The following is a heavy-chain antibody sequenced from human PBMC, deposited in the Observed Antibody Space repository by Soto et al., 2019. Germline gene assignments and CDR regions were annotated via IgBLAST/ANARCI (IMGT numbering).Heavy chain of an antibody. D-gene: IGHD4-17*01. J-gene: IGHJ4*02. CDR2: INHSGGT. CDR3: ARGNDYGDYYFDY. CDR1: GGSLSGYY. V-gene: IGHV4-34*01. Sequence: PSETLSLTCAVYGGSLSGYYWTWIRQPPGKGLEWIGEINHSGGTNYNPSLKSRVTISVDRSKNQFSLKLSSVTAADTAVYYCARGNDYGDYYFDYWGQGTLVTVSS.